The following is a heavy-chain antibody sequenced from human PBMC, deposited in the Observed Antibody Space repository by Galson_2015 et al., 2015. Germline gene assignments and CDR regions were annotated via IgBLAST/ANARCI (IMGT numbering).Heavy chain of an antibody. D-gene: IGHD3-22*01. J-gene: IGHJ4*02. V-gene: IGHV3-30*03. CDR1: GFTFSSYG. Sequence: SLRLSCAASGFTFSSYGMHWVRQAPGKGLEWVAVISYDGSNKYYADSVKGRFTISRDNSKNTLYLQMNSLRAEDTAVYYCARDRDYDSSGYCDYWGQGTLVTVSS. CDR3: ARDRDYDSSGYCDY. CDR2: ISYDGSNK.